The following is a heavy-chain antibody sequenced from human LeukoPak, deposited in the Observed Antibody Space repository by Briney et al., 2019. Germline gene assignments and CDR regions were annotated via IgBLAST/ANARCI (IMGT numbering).Heavy chain of an antibody. J-gene: IGHJ3*02. CDR1: GGSITSNDDY. Sequence: PSETLSLTCTVSGGSITSNDDYWGWIRQPPGKGLEWIGRIYTSGSTNYNPSLKSRVTISVDTSKNQFSLKLSSVTAADTAVYYCARDRPPLYDFWSGYAPHDAFDIWGQGTMVTVSS. CDR3: ARDRPPLYDFWSGYAPHDAFDI. V-gene: IGHV4-39*07. D-gene: IGHD3-3*01. CDR2: IYTSGST.